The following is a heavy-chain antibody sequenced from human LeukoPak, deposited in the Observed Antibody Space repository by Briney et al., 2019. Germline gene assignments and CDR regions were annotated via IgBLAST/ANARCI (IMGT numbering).Heavy chain of an antibody. J-gene: IGHJ4*02. Sequence: GGSLRLSCAASGFTVSSNYMNWVSQAPGKGLEWVSLICSGGSTHYADSVKGRFTISRDNSKNTLYLQMNSLRAEDTAVYYCARGGDSSYYGDYWGQGTLVTVSS. CDR3: ARGGDSSYYGDY. D-gene: IGHD3-22*01. CDR2: ICSGGST. CDR1: GFTVSSNY. V-gene: IGHV3-66*01.